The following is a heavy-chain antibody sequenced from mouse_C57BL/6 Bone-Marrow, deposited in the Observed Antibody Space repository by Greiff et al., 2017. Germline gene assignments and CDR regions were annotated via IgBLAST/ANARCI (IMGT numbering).Heavy chain of an antibody. CDR3: ARLYSNFLYAMDY. CDR2: IDPEDGDT. Sequence: VQLQQSGAELVKPGASVKLSCTASGFNIKDYYMHWVKQRTEQGLEWIGRIDPEDGDTKYAPKFPGKATITADTSSNTAYLQLSSLTSEDTAVYYCARLYSNFLYAMDYWGQGTSVTVSS. V-gene: IGHV14-2*01. J-gene: IGHJ4*01. CDR1: GFNIKDYY. D-gene: IGHD2-5*01.